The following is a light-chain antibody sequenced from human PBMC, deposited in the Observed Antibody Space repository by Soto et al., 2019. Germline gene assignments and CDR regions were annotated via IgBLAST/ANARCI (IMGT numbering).Light chain of an antibody. CDR3: QLYGSSRYT. CDR2: GAS. Sequence: EVVLTQSPGTLSLSPGERATLSCTASQTINSNFLIWYQQQPGQAPRLLIYGASTRANGIPDRFSGSGSGTDFTLTISRLEPRYFAVYYCQLYGSSRYTFGQGNKLEIK. V-gene: IGKV3-20*01. CDR1: QTINSNF. J-gene: IGKJ2*01.